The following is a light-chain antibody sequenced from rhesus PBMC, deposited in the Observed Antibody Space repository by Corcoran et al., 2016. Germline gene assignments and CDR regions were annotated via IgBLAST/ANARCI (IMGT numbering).Light chain of an antibody. CDR2: KAS. J-gene: IGKJ3*01. V-gene: IGKV1-74*01. Sequence: IQMTQSPSSLSEAVGDRDTSTCRGRENVNKEVKWYQQQTGKDPKPMIYKASTLKSWVTSRLRGNGSRTDYNFPLSCLQPEDVSTFYCPHCYGTPFTFGLGTKLDIQ. CDR1: ENVNKE. CDR3: PHCYGTPFT.